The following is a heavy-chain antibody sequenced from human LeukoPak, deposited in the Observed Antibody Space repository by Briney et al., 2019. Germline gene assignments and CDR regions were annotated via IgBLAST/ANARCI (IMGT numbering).Heavy chain of an antibody. CDR3: ARKALTYYWYFDL. CDR1: GGSFSGYY. J-gene: IGHJ2*01. CDR2: IYYSGRT. V-gene: IGHV4-34*01. Sequence: SETLSLTCAVYGGSFSGYYWGWIRQPPGKGLEWIGNIYYSGRTHYNPSLKSRVTISVDTSKNQFSLKLSSVTAADTAVYYCARKALTYYWYFDLWGRGTLVTVSS.